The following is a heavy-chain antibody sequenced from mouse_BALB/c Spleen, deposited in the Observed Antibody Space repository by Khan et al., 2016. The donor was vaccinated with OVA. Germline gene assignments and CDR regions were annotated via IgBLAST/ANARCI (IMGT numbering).Heavy chain of an antibody. V-gene: IGHV1-4*01. CDR3: ARTHER. CDR2: INPSSGYT. CDR1: GYTFTSYT. Sequence: VKLLESGAELARPGASVKMSCKASGYTFTSYTMHWVKQRPGQGLEWIGYINPSSGYTKYNQKFKDKATLTVDKSSSTAYMQLSSLTSEDSAVYYCARTHERWCQGTTLTVSS. J-gene: IGHJ2*01.